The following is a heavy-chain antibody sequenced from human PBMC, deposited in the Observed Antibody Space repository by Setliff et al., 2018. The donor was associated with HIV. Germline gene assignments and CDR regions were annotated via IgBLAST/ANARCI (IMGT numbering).Heavy chain of an antibody. CDR2: ISAYNGNT. D-gene: IGHD2-15*01. CDR3: ARDIVVVVAAPDAFDI. V-gene: IGHV1-18*01. CDR1: GYTFTSYG. J-gene: IGHJ3*02. Sequence: ASVKVSCKASGYTFTSYGISWVRQAPGQGLEWMGWISAYNGNTNYAQKLQGRVTMTTDTSTGTAYMELRSLRSDDTAVYYCARDIVVVVAAPDAFDIWGQGTMVTVSS.